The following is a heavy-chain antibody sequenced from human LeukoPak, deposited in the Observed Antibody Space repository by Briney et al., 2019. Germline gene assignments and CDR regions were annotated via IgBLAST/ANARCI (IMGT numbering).Heavy chain of an antibody. CDR1: AFTFNNYE. V-gene: IGHV3-48*03. D-gene: IGHD1-14*01. CDR3: ARSIGT. Sequence: PGGSLRLSCAASAFTFNNYEMHWVRQAPGKGLVWVSYMSSSGSTIYYADSVKGRFTISRDNAKNSLYLQMNSLRAEDTAVYYCARSIGTWGQGTLVTVSS. CDR2: MSSSGSTI. J-gene: IGHJ5*02.